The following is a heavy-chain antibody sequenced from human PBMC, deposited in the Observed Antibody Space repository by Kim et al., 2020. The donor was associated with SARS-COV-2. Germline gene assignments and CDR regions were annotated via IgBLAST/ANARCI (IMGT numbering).Heavy chain of an antibody. D-gene: IGHD5-12*01. CDR2: IYSSGNT. V-gene: IGHV3-53*04. CDR3: ARGMGMATLTFDP. CDR1: GFTVSSNY. J-gene: IGHJ5*02. Sequence: GGSLRLSCAASGFTVSSNYMTWVRQAPGKGLEWVSVIYSSGNTYYADSVKGRFTNSRHNSKNPLYLQMNSLRAEDTAVYYCARGMGMATLTFDPWGQGTLVTVSS.